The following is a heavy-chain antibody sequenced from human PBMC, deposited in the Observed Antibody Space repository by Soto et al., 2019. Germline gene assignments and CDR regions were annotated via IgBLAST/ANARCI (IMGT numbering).Heavy chain of an antibody. CDR2: IIPIFGTA. V-gene: IGHV1-69*13. CDR1: GGTFSSYA. CDR3: ARGIGGYYDSSGSKEKADDY. Sequence: GASVKVSCKASGGTFSSYAISWVRQAPGQGLEWMGGIIPIFGTANYAQKFQGRVTITADESTSTAYMELSSLRSEDTAVYYCARGIGGYYDSSGSKEKADDYWGQGTLVTVSS. J-gene: IGHJ4*02. D-gene: IGHD3-22*01.